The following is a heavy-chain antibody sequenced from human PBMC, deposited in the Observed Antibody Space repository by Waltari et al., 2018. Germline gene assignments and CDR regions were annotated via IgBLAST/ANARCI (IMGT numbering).Heavy chain of an antibody. Sequence: QVQLQESGPGLVKASQTLSLTCTVSGGSISSGSYYWSWIRQPAGKGLGWIGHIYTSGSTSYNPSLKSRVTISVDTSKNQFSLKLSSVTAADTALYFCARVQYRTEPSSGLYYFDYWGQGTLVTVSS. V-gene: IGHV4-61*02. CDR3: ARVQYRTEPSSGLYYFDY. CDR1: GGSISSGSYY. J-gene: IGHJ4*02. CDR2: IYTSGST. D-gene: IGHD3-16*02.